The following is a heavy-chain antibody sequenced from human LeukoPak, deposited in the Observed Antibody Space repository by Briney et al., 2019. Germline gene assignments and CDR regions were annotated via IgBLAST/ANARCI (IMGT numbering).Heavy chain of an antibody. D-gene: IGHD5-24*01. CDR3: ASMATIEGGFDY. Sequence: GGSLRLSCAASGFTFSSYGMHWVRQAPGKGLEWVAFIRYDGSNKYYADSVKGRFTISRDNSKNTLYLQMNSLRAEDTAVYYCASMATIEGGFDYWGQGTLVTVSS. J-gene: IGHJ4*02. CDR2: IRYDGSNK. V-gene: IGHV3-30*02. CDR1: GFTFSSYG.